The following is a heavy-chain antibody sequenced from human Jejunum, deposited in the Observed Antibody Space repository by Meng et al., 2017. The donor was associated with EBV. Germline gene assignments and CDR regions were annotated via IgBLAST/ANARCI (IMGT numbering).Heavy chain of an antibody. V-gene: IGHV3-30*18. CDR3: AKDEGYSGSYWADH. J-gene: IGHJ4*02. CDR2: ISDDGSNE. D-gene: IGHD1-26*01. CDR1: GFTFSGYA. Sequence: VRVGGARGGCVTPGGSLRLPCAAPGFTFSGYAMHWVRQAPGKGLEWVAVISDDGSNEYYVDSVKGRFTISRDNSKNSLYLQMNTLRAEDTAVYYCAKDEGYSGSYWADHWGQGTLVTVSS.